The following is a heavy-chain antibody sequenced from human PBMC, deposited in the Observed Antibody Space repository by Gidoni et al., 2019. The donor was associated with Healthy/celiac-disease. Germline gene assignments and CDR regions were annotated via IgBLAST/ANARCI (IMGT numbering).Heavy chain of an antibody. CDR3: ARHESDVGPITMVRGVINY. J-gene: IGHJ4*02. CDR2: IYYSGIT. V-gene: IGHV4-39*01. D-gene: IGHD3-10*01. CDR1: GGSISSRSYY. Sequence: QLQLQESGPGLVTPSETLSLTCTVPGGSISSRSYYWGWIRQTPGKGLEWIGSIYYSGITYYSPSLKRRVTISVDTSKIRFSLKLSSVTAADTAVYDCARHESDVGPITMVRGVINYWGQGTLVTVSS.